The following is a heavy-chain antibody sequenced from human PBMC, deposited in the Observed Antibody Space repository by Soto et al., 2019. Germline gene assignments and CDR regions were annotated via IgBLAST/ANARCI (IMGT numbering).Heavy chain of an antibody. CDR3: ARGGLHYGMDV. CDR2: IYHSGST. Sequence: SETLSLTCAVSGGSISSSNWWSWVRQPPGKGLEWIGEIYHSGSTNYNPTLKRRITISVDKSKNQFSLKLSSVTAADTAVYYCARGGLHYGMDVWGQGTTVTVSS. D-gene: IGHD4-17*01. J-gene: IGHJ6*02. CDR1: GGSISSSNW. V-gene: IGHV4-4*02.